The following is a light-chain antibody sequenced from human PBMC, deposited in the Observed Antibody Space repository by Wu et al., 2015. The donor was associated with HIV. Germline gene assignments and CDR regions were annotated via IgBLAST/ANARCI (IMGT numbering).Light chain of an antibody. CDR1: QSVGGD. CDR2: GAS. J-gene: IGKJ1*01. CDR3: QKYNTAPWT. Sequence: EXVMTQSPATLSVSPGERATLSCRASQSVGGDVAWYQQTPGQAPRLLIFGASTRASGIPGRFSASGSGTDFTLTISSLQPEDVATYYCQKYNTAPWTFGQGTKVEMK. V-gene: IGKV3-15*01.